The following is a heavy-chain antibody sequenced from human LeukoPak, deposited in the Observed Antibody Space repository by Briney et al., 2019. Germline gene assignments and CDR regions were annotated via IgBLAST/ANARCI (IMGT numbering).Heavy chain of an antibody. D-gene: IGHD4-23*01. V-gene: IGHV3-74*01. Sequence: GGSLRLSCAASGFTFSRYWMHWVRQAPGKGLVWVSRINSDGSSTTYAVSVKGRFTISRDNAKNTLYLHMNGLRADDTAVYYCDYGDNTTCLYSWDQPTIVTV. CDR1: GFTFSRYW. J-gene: IGHJ3*02. CDR3: DYGDNTTCLYS. CDR2: INSDGSST.